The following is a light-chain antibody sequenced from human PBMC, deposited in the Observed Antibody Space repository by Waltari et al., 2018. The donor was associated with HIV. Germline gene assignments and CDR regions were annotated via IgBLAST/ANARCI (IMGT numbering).Light chain of an antibody. J-gene: IGLJ3*02. CDR3: NSYATGSAWV. V-gene: IGLV2-23*02. CDR1: SSDVGSYNL. Sequence: QSALTQPASVSGSPGQSITISCTGTSSDVGSYNLVSWYQQHPGKGPKLMIYEVTKRPSGVSNRFSGSKSGNTASLTISGLQAEDEADYYCNSYATGSAWVFGGGTKLTVL. CDR2: EVT.